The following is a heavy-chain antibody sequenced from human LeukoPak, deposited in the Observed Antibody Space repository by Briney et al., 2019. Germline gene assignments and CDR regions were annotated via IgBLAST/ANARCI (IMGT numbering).Heavy chain of an antibody. V-gene: IGHV4-39*01. CDR2: INYSGNT. D-gene: IGHD3-22*01. Sequence: SETLSLTCTVSGGSISSSSYYWVWIRQPPGKELEWIGSINYSGNTYYNPSLKSRVTISVDTPKNQFSLKLSSVTAADTAVYYCARYYYDSSGYYYFDYWGQGTLVTVSS. J-gene: IGHJ4*02. CDR3: ARYYYDSSGYYYFDY. CDR1: GGSISSSSYY.